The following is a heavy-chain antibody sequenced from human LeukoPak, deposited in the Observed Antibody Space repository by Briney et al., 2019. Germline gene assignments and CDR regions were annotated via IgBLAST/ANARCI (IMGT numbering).Heavy chain of an antibody. Sequence: PGGSLRLSCVVSGFTFNTYAMTWIRQAPGKGLEWVSAIWGSGNSTFYADSIKGRFTISRDNSKKTLYLQMNSLRAEDTAVSYCAKLPYDIFVSNYFDYWGQGTLVTLSA. J-gene: IGHJ4*02. CDR3: AKLPYDIFVSNYFDY. CDR2: IWGSGNST. CDR1: GFTFNTYA. V-gene: IGHV3-23*01. D-gene: IGHD3-9*01.